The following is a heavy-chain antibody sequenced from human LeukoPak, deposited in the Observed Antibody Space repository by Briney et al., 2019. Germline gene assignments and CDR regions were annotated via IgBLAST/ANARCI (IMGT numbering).Heavy chain of an antibody. V-gene: IGHV1-2*02. CDR1: GYTFTGYY. D-gene: IGHD3-10*01. J-gene: IGHJ4*02. CDR3: ARDPKMVRGVIISNDY. CDR2: INPNSGGT. Sequence: ASVKVSCKASGYTFTGYYMHWVRQAPGQGLEGMGWINPNSGGTNYAQKFQGRVTMTRDTSISTAYMELSRLRSDDTAVYYCARDPKMVRGVIISNDYWGQGTLVTVSS.